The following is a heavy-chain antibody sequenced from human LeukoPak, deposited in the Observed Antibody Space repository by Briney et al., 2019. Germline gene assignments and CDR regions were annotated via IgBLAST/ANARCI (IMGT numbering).Heavy chain of an antibody. D-gene: IGHD6-13*01. CDR1: GFTFSDYY. Sequence: GGSLRLSCAASGFTFSDYYMSWIRQAPGKGLEWVSYISSSGSTIYYADSVKGLFTISRDNAKNSLYLQMNSLRAEDTAVYYCAKSGYSQRFDPWGQGTLVTVSS. CDR2: ISSSGSTI. J-gene: IGHJ5*02. V-gene: IGHV3-11*04. CDR3: AKSGYSQRFDP.